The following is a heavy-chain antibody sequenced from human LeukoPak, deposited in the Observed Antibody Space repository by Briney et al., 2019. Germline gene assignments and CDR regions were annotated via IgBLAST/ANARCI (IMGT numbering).Heavy chain of an antibody. J-gene: IGHJ4*02. Sequence: PSETLSLTCTVSGGSLSSGSYSWSWIRQPPGKGLEWIGYIYHSGGTNYSPSLKSRVTISADTSKNQFSLKLTSVTAADTAVYYCARVVFCSGGSCHYYFDYWGQGTLVTVSS. D-gene: IGHD2-15*01. CDR3: ARVVFCSGGSCHYYFDY. CDR2: IYHSGGT. CDR1: GGSLSSGSYS. V-gene: IGHV4-61*01.